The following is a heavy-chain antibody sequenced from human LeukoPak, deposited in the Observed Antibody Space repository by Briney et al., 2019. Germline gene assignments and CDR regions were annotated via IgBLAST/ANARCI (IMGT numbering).Heavy chain of an antibody. CDR1: GGSISSSSYY. D-gene: IGHD2-2*01. Sequence: SETLSLTCTVSGGSISSSSYYWGWIRQPPGTGLEWIGSIYYSGSTYYNPSLKSRVTISVDTSKNQFSLKLSSVTAADTAVYYCARDQWDIVVVPAAPFDYWGQGTLVTVSS. V-gene: IGHV4-39*07. J-gene: IGHJ4*02. CDR2: IYYSGST. CDR3: ARDQWDIVVVPAAPFDY.